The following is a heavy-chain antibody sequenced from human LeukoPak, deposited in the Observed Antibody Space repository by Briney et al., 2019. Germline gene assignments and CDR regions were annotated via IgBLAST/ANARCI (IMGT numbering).Heavy chain of an antibody. Sequence: SETLSLTCAAYGGSFSGYYWSWIRQPPGKGLEWIGEINHSGSTYYNPSLKSRVTISVDTSKNQFSLKLTSVTAADTAVYYCARAIEVGAMTPFDYWGRGTLVTVSS. V-gene: IGHV4-34*01. CDR1: GGSFSGYY. J-gene: IGHJ4*02. D-gene: IGHD1-26*01. CDR3: ARAIEVGAMTPFDY. CDR2: INHSGST.